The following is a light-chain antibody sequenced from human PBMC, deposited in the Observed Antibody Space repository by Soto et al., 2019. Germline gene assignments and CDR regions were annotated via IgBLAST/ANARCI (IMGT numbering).Light chain of an antibody. CDR3: QQYNYYPGT. CDR1: QGIASW. V-gene: IGKV1-5*01. CDR2: VAS. J-gene: IGKJ1*01. Sequence: DIHMTQSPSTLSASVGDRVTITCRASQGIASWLAWYQQKPGKAPKVLIYVASSLVSGVPQRISGSESGTEFTPTISSRQPDDFATYYWQQYNYYPGTFGHGPKVEIK.